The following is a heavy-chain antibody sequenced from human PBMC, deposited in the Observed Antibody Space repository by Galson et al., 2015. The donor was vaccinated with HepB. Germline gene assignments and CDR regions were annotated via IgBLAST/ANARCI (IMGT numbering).Heavy chain of an antibody. D-gene: IGHD1-26*01. J-gene: IGHJ4*02. CDR3: VKATNFDY. CDR2: IKSGGDT. Sequence: SLRLSCAASGFTFSNYAMTWVRQAPGEGLEWVSTIKSGGDTYYADSVRGRFTISRDNSKNTLFLQMSSLRAEDTALYYCVKATNFDYWGQGTLVTVSS. CDR1: GFTFSNYA. V-gene: IGHV3-23*01.